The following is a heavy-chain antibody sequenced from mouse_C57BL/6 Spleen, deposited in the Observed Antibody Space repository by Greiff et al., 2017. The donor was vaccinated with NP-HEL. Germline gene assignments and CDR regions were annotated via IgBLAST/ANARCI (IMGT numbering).Heavy chain of an antibody. V-gene: IGHV5-6*01. CDR2: ISSGGSYT. CDR1: GFTFSSYG. D-gene: IGHD1-1*01. Sequence: VQLKESGGDLVKPGGSLKLSCAASGFTFSSYGMSWVRQTPDKRLEWVATISSGGSYTYYPDSVKGRFTISRDNAKYTLYLQMSSLKSEDTAMYYCARQRDYGGDWYFDVWGTGTTVTVSS. J-gene: IGHJ1*03. CDR3: ARQRDYGGDWYFDV.